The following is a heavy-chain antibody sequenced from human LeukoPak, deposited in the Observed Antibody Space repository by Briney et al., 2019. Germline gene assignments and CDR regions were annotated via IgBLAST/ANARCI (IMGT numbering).Heavy chain of an antibody. CDR3: ARAVRYDYVWGSYLDY. D-gene: IGHD3-16*02. Sequence: QPGGSLRLSCAASGFTFSSYEMNWVRQAPGKGLEWVSYISSSGSTIYYADSVKGRFTISRDNAKNSLYLQMNSLRAEDTVVYYCARAVRYDYVWGSYLDYWGQGTLVTVSS. J-gene: IGHJ4*02. CDR2: ISSSGSTI. CDR1: GFTFSSYE. V-gene: IGHV3-48*03.